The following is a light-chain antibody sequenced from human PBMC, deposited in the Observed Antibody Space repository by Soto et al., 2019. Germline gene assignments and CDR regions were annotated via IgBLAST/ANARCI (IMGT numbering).Light chain of an antibody. V-gene: IGKV3-15*01. CDR3: QQYNTWPRT. J-gene: IGKJ1*01. CDR2: DAS. CDR1: QGIKDY. Sequence: EIVMTQSPATLPVSPGERATLSCRASQGIKDYVAWFQQKPGQAPRLLIYDASTRATAIPARFSGSGSGTEFTLSISSLQSEDFAVYYCQQYNTWPRTFGQGTKVETK.